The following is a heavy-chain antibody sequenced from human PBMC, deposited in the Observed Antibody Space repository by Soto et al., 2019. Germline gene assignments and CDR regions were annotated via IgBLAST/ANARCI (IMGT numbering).Heavy chain of an antibody. CDR3: VRSGTSSGRFSDY. CDR1: GYTFTSYW. V-gene: IGHV5-51*03. Sequence: PXESLKISCKGSGYTFTSYWIDLVRQMPGEGLEWMGVIYPSDSDIRYSPSFQGKVTISADKSITTAYLQWSSLKAADTAMYYCVRSGTSSGRFSDYWGQGTLVTVSS. D-gene: IGHD2-15*01. J-gene: IGHJ4*02. CDR2: IYPSDSDI.